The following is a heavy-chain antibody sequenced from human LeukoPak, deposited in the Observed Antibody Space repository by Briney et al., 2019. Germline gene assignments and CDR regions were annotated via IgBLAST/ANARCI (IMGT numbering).Heavy chain of an antibody. CDR3: AKDVDTAMVTGFDY. Sequence: GGSLRLSCAASGFTFSTYTINWVRQAPGKGLEWVASISSDSRYIYYADSVKGRFTISRDNAKNSVYLQMNSLRGEDTAVYYCAKDVDTAMVTGFDYWGQGTLVTVSS. V-gene: IGHV3-21*04. CDR2: ISSDSRYI. J-gene: IGHJ4*02. CDR1: GFTFSTYT. D-gene: IGHD5-18*01.